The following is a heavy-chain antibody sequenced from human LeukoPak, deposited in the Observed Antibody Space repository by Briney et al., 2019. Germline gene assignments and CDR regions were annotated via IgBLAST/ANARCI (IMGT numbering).Heavy chain of an antibody. CDR2: IYTSGST. Sequence: SETLPLTCTVSVGSISSGSYYWSWIRQPAGKGLEWIGRIYTSGSTNYNPYLKSRVTISVDTSKNQFSLKLSSVTAADTAVYYCATQSGSGYYPSSFDPWGQGTLVTVSS. CDR3: ATQSGSGYYPSSFDP. D-gene: IGHD3-22*01. V-gene: IGHV4-61*02. J-gene: IGHJ5*02. CDR1: VGSISSGSYY.